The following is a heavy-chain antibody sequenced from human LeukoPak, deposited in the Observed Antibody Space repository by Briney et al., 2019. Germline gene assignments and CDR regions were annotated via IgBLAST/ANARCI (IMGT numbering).Heavy chain of an antibody. CDR3: ARGDFWSGYQNWFDP. CDR1: GGSFSGYY. CDR2: INHSGST. D-gene: IGHD3-3*01. J-gene: IGHJ5*02. V-gene: IGHV4-34*01. Sequence: PSETLSLTCAVYGGSFSGYYWSWIRQPPGKGLEWIGEINHSGSTNYNPSLKSRVTISADTSKNQFSLKLSSVTAADTAVYYCARGDFWSGYQNWFDPWGQGTLVTVSS.